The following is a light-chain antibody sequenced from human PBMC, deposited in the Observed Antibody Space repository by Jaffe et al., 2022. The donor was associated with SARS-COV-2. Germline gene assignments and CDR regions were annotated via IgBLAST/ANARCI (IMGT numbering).Light chain of an antibody. CDR1: QRADNNY. CDR2: GTS. J-gene: IGKJ3*01. CDR3: QHYGSS. V-gene: IGKV3-20*01. Sequence: EIVLTQSPGTLSLSPGERATLSCRASQRADNNYLAWYQQKPGQTPRLLIYGTSRRATGIPDRFSGSGSGTDFTLTISRLEPEDFAVFYCQHYGSSFGPGTKVDMK.